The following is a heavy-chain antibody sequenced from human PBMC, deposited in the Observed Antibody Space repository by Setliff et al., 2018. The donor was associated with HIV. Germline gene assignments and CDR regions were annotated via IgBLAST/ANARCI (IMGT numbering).Heavy chain of an antibody. CDR1: EYSFTSYD. CDR3: AGPRLDWSFSHFDY. Sequence: ASVKVSCKPSEYSFTSYDINWVRQATGQGLEWMGWLNPNSHNTGYAQKFQGRVAMTWDTSISTAYMVLSNLKSEDTAVYYCAGPRLDWSFSHFDYWGQGTPVTVSS. CDR2: LNPNSHNT. V-gene: IGHV1-8*01. D-gene: IGHD3-9*01. J-gene: IGHJ4*02.